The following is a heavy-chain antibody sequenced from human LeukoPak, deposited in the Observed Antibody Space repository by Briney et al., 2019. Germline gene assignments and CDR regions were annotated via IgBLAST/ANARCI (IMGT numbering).Heavy chain of an antibody. V-gene: IGHV3-21*01. J-gene: IGHJ4*02. Sequence: GGSLRLSRAASGFTFSSYSMNWVRQAPGKGLEWVSSISSSSSYIYYADSVKGRFTISRDNAKNSLYLQMNSLRAEDTAVYYCAREMGSSYYDSSGYYGFFDYWGQGTLVTVSS. CDR1: GFTFSSYS. CDR2: ISSSSSYI. D-gene: IGHD3-22*01. CDR3: AREMGSSYYDSSGYYGFFDY.